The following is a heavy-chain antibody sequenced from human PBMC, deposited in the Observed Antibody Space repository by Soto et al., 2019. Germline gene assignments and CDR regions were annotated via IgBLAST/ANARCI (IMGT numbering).Heavy chain of an antibody. CDR1: GFTFSSYW. Sequence: EVQLVESGGGLVQPGESLRLSCAASGFTFSSYWMTWVRQAPGKGLEWVANIKHDGSEKQYVDSVKGRFTISRDNAKNSLYLQMNSLRAEDTAVYYCADSGSYTDVWGKGTTVIVSS. V-gene: IGHV3-7*01. D-gene: IGHD3-22*01. CDR3: ADSGSYTDV. CDR2: IKHDGSEK. J-gene: IGHJ6*03.